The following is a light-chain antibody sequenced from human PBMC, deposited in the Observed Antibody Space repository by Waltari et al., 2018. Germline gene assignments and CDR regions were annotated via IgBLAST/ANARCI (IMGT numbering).Light chain of an antibody. CDR2: WAS. CDR3: QHYYRTPYS. V-gene: IGKV4-1*01. CDR1: QSVFFSSTNKNY. J-gene: IGKJ2*03. Sequence: IVMTQSPASLAVSLGERATINCKANQSVFFSSTNKNYVAWYQQRPGQPPRLLLSWASSRESVVPDRVVGSGSGTDFTLTINSLQAEDVALYYCQHYYRTPYSFGQGTKLEIK.